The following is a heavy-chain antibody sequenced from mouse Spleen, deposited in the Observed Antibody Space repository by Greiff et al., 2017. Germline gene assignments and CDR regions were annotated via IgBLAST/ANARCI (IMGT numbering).Heavy chain of an antibody. V-gene: IGHV5-9-3*01. CDR2: ISSGGGNT. CDR1: GFTFSSYA. Sequence: EVQLVESGGGLVKLGGSLKLSCAASGFTFSSYAMSWVRQTPEKRLEWVATISSGGGNTYYPDSVKGRFTISRDNAKNTLYLQMSSLKSEDTAMYYCARRTGRYYFDYWGQGTTLTVSS. CDR3: ARRTGRYYFDY. D-gene: IGHD4-1*01. J-gene: IGHJ2*01.